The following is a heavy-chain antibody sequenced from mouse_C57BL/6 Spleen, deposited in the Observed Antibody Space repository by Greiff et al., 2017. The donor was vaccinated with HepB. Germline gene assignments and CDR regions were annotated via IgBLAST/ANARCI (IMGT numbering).Heavy chain of an antibody. J-gene: IGHJ2*01. CDR3: ARENLDPTDSYYFDY. D-gene: IGHD3-1*01. CDR2: IYPGSGST. V-gene: IGHV1-55*01. Sequence: QVQLKESGAELVKPGASVKMSCKASGYTFTSYWITWVKQRPGQGLEWIGDIYPGSGSTNYNEKFKSKATLTVDTSSSTAYMQLSSLTSEDSAVYYCARENLDPTDSYYFDYWGQGTTLTVSS. CDR1: GYTFTSYW.